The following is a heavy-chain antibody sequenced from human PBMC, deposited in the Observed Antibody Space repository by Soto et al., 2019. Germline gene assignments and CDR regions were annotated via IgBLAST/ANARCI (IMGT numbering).Heavy chain of an antibody. CDR2: ISGSGGST. V-gene: IGHV3-23*01. Sequence: PGGSLRLSCAASGFTFSSYAMSWVRQAPGKGLEWVSAISGSGGSTYYADSVKGRFTISRDNSKNTLYLQMNSLRAEDTAVYYCAKDAPEYFAHGQYFDYWGQGTLVTVSS. D-gene: IGHD3-9*01. J-gene: IGHJ4*02. CDR3: AKDAPEYFAHGQYFDY. CDR1: GFTFSSYA.